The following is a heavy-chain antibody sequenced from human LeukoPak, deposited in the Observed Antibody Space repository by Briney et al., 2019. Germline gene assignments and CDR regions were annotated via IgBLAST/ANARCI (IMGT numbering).Heavy chain of an antibody. Sequence: GSLRPSCASFGFTLQNNYMSLVRQAPGKGLEGVSVIYSGGSTYYAGSVKGRFTISRDNSHNTLYLQMNSLRAEDTAVYYCATYSGYDLDAWFDPWGQGTLVTASS. D-gene: IGHD5-12*01. CDR2: IYSGGST. CDR1: GFTLQNNY. J-gene: IGHJ5*02. V-gene: IGHV3-66*01. CDR3: ATYSGYDLDAWFDP.